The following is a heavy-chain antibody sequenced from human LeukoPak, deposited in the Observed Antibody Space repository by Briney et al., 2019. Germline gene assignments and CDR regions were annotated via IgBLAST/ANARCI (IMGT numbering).Heavy chain of an antibody. J-gene: IGHJ4*02. V-gene: IGHV3-43*02. CDR2: ISGDVGST. CDR3: AKVLSNLPYSWNYEAIFDY. D-gene: IGHD1-7*01. Sequence: PGGSLRLSCAASGFTFGDNAMHWVRQAPGKGLEWVSLISGDVGSTYYAAVVKGRSTTSRDNSKNSLYLQMNSLRTEYPALYYCAKVLSNLPYSWNYEAIFDYWGQGTLVTVSS. CDR1: GFTFGDNA.